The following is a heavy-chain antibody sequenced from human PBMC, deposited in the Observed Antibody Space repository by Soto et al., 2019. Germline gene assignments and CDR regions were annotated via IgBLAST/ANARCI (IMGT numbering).Heavy chain of an antibody. D-gene: IGHD4-17*01. Sequence: QVRVVQSGAEVKKPGASVRVSCKTSGHTFTDYDINWVRQAPGQGLEWMGWVSPDHGNAGYAQQFEGRVTMTSDTSISTVFLELTNLRSEDTAVYYCAVTTGYWGQGTKVTVSS. CDR3: AVTTGY. CDR1: GHTFTDYD. J-gene: IGHJ4*02. CDR2: VSPDHGNA. V-gene: IGHV1-8*01.